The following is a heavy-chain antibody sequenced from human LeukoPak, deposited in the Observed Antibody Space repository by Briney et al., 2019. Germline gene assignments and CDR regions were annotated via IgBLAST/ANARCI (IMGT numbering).Heavy chain of an antibody. J-gene: IGHJ4*02. CDR1: GGSISSGDYY. CDR3: ASRPRYNWNHAFDY. Sequence: SETLSLTCTVSGGSISSGDYYWSWIRQPPGKGLEWIGYIYYSGSAYYNPSLKSRVTISVDTSKNQFSLKLSSVTAADTAVYYCASRPRYNWNHAFDYWGQGTLVTVSS. CDR2: IYYSGSA. V-gene: IGHV4-30-4*01. D-gene: IGHD1-20*01.